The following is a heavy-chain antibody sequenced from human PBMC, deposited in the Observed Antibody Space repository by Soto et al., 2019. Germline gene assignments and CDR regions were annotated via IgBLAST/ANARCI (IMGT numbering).Heavy chain of an antibody. CDR1: GGAFNGYY. CDR3: ARAGAALVRGSIGGFDY. CDR2: INHSGTV. V-gene: IGHV4-34*01. D-gene: IGHD3-10*01. Sequence: QVHLQQWGAGLLKPSETLSLTCAVNGGAFNGYYWTWIRQSPGKGLQWIGEINHSGTVDYNPSLQSRVTFSIGTSKKQFSLTLTSVTAADTAVYYCARAGAALVRGSIGGFDYWGQGTLVTVSS. J-gene: IGHJ4*02.